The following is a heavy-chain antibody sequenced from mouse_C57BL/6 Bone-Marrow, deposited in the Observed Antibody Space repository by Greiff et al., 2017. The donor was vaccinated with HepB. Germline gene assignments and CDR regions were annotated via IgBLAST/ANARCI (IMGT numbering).Heavy chain of an antibody. CDR3: AKHRYYGSSYWYFDV. J-gene: IGHJ1*03. CDR1: GFSLTSYG. CDR2: IWGGGVT. V-gene: IGHV2-9*01. Sequence: VKVVESGPGLVAPSQSLSITCTVSGFSLTSYGVDWVRQPPGKGLEWLGVIWGGGVTNYNSALMSRLSISKDKSKSQVFLKMNSLQTDDTAMYYCAKHRYYGSSYWYFDVWGTGTTVTVSS. D-gene: IGHD1-1*01.